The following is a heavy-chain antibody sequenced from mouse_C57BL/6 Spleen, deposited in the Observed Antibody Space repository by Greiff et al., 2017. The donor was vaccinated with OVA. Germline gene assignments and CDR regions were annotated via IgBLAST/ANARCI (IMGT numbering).Heavy chain of an antibody. CDR1: GYTFTSYW. V-gene: IGHV1-69*01. CDR3: ARTLYYYDAKVGDY. Sequence: QVQLQQPGAELVMPGASVKLSCKASGYTFTSYWMHWVKQRPGQGLEWIGEIDPSDSYTNYNQKFKGKSTLTVDKSSSTAYMQLSSLTSEDSAVYYCARTLYYYDAKVGDYWGQGTTLTVSS. D-gene: IGHD2-4*01. J-gene: IGHJ2*01. CDR2: IDPSDSYT.